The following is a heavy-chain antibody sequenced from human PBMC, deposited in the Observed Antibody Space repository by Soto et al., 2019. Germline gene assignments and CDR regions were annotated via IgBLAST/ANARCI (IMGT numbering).Heavy chain of an antibody. CDR3: ARLHGP. J-gene: IGHJ5*02. CDR1: GVSISSGGYS. V-gene: IGHV4-30-2*01. Sequence: QLQLQESGSGLVKPSQTLSLPCAVSGVSISSGGYSWRCNRQPPGRGLEWIGYIDHSGRTYDNTSLKRRVPISVDRPRSKFFLKLSSVTAADTAGYYLARLHGPSGQGTLVTVSS. CDR2: IDHSGRT.